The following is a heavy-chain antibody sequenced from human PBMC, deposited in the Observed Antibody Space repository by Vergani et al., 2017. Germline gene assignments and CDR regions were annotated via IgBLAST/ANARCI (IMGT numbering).Heavy chain of an antibody. CDR2: ISWDGGST. CDR3: AVGAAAGNFDY. CDR1: GFTFDDYT. D-gene: IGHD6-13*01. J-gene: IGHJ4*02. V-gene: IGHV3-43*01. Sequence: EVQLVESGGVVVQPGGSLRLSCAASGFTFDDYTMHWVRQAPGKGLEWVSLISWDGGSTYYADSVKGRFTISRDNSKNSLYLQMNSLRADDTALYYCAVGAAAGNFDYWGQGTLVTVSS.